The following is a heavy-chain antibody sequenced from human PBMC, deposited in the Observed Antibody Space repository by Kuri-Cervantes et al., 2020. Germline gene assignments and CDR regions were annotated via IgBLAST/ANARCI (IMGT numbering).Heavy chain of an antibody. CDR3: ARSSGFFDY. V-gene: IGHV6-1*01. CDR1: GDSVPSTSAA. Sequence: SQTHSLTCAISGDSVPSTSAAWTWIGQSPSRDPEWLGRKYSRSKWYSNSAVTVKSRVTINQDTSRNQFSLQLNSLTPEDTAVYYCARSSGFFDYWGQGSLVTVSS. CDR2: KYSRSKWYS. D-gene: IGHD3-9*01. J-gene: IGHJ4*02.